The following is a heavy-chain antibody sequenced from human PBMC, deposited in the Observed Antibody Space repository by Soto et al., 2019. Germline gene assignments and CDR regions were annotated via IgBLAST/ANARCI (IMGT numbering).Heavy chain of an antibody. D-gene: IGHD3-22*01. Sequence: SETLSLTCSVSSGSISSNSYLWGWIRQPPGKGLEWIGAILYSGDTYYSESLKSRVTMPVDTAKNQFSLKLNSVTAADTAVYYCVRQGRNTKIVILRHYATDFWGQGTAVTVSS. V-gene: IGHV4-39*01. CDR1: SGSISSNSYL. J-gene: IGHJ6*02. CDR2: ILYSGDT. CDR3: VRQGRNTKIVILRHYATDF.